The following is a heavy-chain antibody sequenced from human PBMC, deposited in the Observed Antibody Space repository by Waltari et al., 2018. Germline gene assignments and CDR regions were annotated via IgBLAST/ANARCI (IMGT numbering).Heavy chain of an antibody. D-gene: IGHD6-19*01. CDR3: ARDVAGGGDY. Sequence: QLQLQESGPGLVKPSETLSLTCTVSGGSISSSSYYWGWIRQPPGKGLEWIGSIYYSGSTYDNPSLKSRVTISVDTSKNQFSLKLSSVTAADTAVYYCARDVAGGGDYWGQGTLVTVSS. CDR2: IYYSGST. J-gene: IGHJ4*02. V-gene: IGHV4-39*07. CDR1: GGSISSSSYY.